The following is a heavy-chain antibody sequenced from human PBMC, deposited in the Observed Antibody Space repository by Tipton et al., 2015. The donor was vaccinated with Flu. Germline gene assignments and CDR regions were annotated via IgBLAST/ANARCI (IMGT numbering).Heavy chain of an antibody. V-gene: IGHV5-51*01. CDR3: ARLGPGGVLPASYYDDDYYMDV. D-gene: IGHD3-16*01. CDR1: GYSFTSYW. CDR2: IYPGDSDT. J-gene: IGHJ6*03. Sequence: QSGPEVKKPGGSLKISCKGSGYSFTSYWIGWVRQMPGKGLEWMGIIYPGDSDTRYSPSFQGQVTISADKSISTAYLQWSSLKASDPAMYYCARLGPGGVLPASYYDDDYYMDVWGKGTTVTVSS.